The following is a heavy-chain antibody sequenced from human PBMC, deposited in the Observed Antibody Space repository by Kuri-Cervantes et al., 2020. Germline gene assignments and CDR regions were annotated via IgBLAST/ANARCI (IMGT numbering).Heavy chain of an antibody. CDR1: GYTFTSYD. Sequence: ASVKVSCKASGYTFTSYDINWVRQATGQGLEWMGWMNPNSGNTGYAQKFQGRVTITTDDSTSTAYMELSSLRSEDTAVYYCASAASMWIQQYWGQGTLVTVSS. CDR2: MNPNSGNT. D-gene: IGHD5-18*01. J-gene: IGHJ4*02. V-gene: IGHV1-8*03. CDR3: ASAASMWIQQY.